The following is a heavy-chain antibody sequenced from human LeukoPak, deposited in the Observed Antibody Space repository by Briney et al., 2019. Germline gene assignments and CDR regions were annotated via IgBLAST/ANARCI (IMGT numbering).Heavy chain of an antibody. CDR3: ARDWYVDDGFNH. CDR1: GGTFSSYA. J-gene: IGHJ4*02. D-gene: IGHD6-13*01. Sequence: SVKVSCKASGGTFSSYAISWVRQAPGQGLEWMGGIIPIFGTANYAQKFQGRVTITADESTSTAYMELSSLRPEDTAVYYCARDWYVDDGFNHWGQGTLVTVSS. V-gene: IGHV1-69*13. CDR2: IIPIFGTA.